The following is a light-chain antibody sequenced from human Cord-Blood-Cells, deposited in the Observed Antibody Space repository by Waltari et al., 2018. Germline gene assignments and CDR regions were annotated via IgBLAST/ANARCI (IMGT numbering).Light chain of an antibody. CDR2: YVS. CDR1: SSDVGGYHY. J-gene: IGLJ1*01. CDR3: SSYTSSSSFDV. V-gene: IGLV2-14*01. Sequence: QSALTHPASASGSSGQSSTISCTGTSSDVGGYHYASWYQQHPGKAPKLMIYYVSQRTSGVSNRSPGSKTSNPASLTISGLQAEDEADYYCSSYTSSSSFDVFGTGTKVTVL.